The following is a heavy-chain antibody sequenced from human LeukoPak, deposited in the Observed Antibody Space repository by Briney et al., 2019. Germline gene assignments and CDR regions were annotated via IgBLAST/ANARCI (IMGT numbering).Heavy chain of an antibody. CDR2: INPNSGGT. CDR3: ARELGEDIVVVPPYYYYGMDV. J-gene: IGHJ6*02. Sequence: ASVTVSCKASGYTFTGYYMHWVRQAPGQGLEWMGWINPNSGGTNYAQKFQGRVTMTRDTSISTAYMELSRLRSDDTAVYYCARELGEDIVVVPPYYYYGMDVWGQGTTVTVSS. D-gene: IGHD2-2*01. CDR1: GYTFTGYY. V-gene: IGHV1-2*02.